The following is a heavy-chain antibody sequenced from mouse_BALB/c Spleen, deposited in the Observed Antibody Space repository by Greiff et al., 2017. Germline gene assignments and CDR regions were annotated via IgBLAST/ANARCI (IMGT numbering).Heavy chain of an antibody. CDR2: ISSGGSYT. V-gene: IGHV5-9-4*01. Sequence: EVKLVESGGGLVKPGGSLKLSCAASGFTFSSYAMSWVRQSPEKRLEWVAEISSGGSYTYYPDTVTGRFTISRDNAKNTLYLEMSSLRSEDTATYYCARDEVRRGYYAMDYWGQGTSVTVSS. CDR1: GFTFSSYA. J-gene: IGHJ4*01. CDR3: ARDEVRRGYYAMDY. D-gene: IGHD2-14*01.